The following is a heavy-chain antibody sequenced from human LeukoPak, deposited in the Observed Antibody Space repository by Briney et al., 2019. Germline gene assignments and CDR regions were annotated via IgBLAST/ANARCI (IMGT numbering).Heavy chain of an antibody. CDR2: INHNGDVN. CDR3: ARGGGLDV. Sequence: GALRLSCAASGFTFSSYWMNWARQAPGKGLEWVASINHNGDVNYYVDSVKGRFTISRDNAKNSLYLQMSNLRAEDTAVYFCARGGGLDVWGQGATVTVSS. J-gene: IGHJ6*02. CDR1: GFTFSSYW. D-gene: IGHD3-16*01. V-gene: IGHV3-7*03.